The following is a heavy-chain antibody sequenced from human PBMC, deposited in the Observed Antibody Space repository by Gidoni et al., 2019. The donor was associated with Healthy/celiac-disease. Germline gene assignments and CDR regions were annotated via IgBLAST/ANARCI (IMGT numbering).Heavy chain of an antibody. CDR2: ISSSGSTI. J-gene: IGHJ3*02. V-gene: IGHV3-48*03. CDR1: GFTFRSYE. D-gene: IGHD1-26*01. CDR3: AREEKWEFPWSLDI. Sequence: EVQLVESGGGFVQPGGSLRLSCAASGFTFRSYEMNWIRQAPGKVLDVVSYISSSGSTIYYADSVKVRFTISRDNANNSLYLQMNSMRAEDTAVYYCAREEKWEFPWSLDIWGQGTMVTVSS.